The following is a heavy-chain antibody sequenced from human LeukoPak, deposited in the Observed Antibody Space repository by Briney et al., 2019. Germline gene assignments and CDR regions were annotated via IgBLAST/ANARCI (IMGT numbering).Heavy chain of an antibody. CDR3: ARVGSSGWYGSLDY. Sequence: GGSLRLFCAASGFTFSSYAMHWVRQAPGKGLEWVAVISYDGSNKYYADSVKGRFTISRDNSKNTLYLQMNSLRAEDTAVYYCARVGSSGWYGSLDYWGQGTLVTVSS. D-gene: IGHD6-19*01. V-gene: IGHV3-30-3*01. J-gene: IGHJ4*02. CDR2: ISYDGSNK. CDR1: GFTFSSYA.